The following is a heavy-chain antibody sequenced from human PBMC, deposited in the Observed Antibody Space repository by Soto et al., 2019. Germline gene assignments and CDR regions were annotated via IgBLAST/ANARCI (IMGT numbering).Heavy chain of an antibody. CDR2: IYFSGST. CDR1: GASINIGGYY. Sequence: SETLSLTCNVSGASINIGGYYFICVRQLPWKGLELIGYIYFSGSTYYNPSLESRVTISLDTSQNQFSLKLTSVSAADTAVYFCASGDAWGVLLAYWGQGTLVTVSS. J-gene: IGHJ4*02. V-gene: IGHV4-31*03. CDR3: ASGDAWGVLLAY. D-gene: IGHD2-21*02.